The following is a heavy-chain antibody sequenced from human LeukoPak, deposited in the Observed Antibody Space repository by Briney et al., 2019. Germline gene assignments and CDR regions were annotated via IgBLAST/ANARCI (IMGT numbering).Heavy chain of an antibody. D-gene: IGHD3-10*01. CDR2: ISGSGAGR. CDR1: GFTFSSYA. Sequence: GGSLRLSCAASGFTFSSYAMSWVRQAPGRGLEWVSGISGSGAGRFYADSLKGRFTISRDNSKNTLYLEMNSLRPEDTAVYYCAKDSPLGWFGVQGTLVTVSS. V-gene: IGHV3-23*01. CDR3: AKDSPLGWF. J-gene: IGHJ4*02.